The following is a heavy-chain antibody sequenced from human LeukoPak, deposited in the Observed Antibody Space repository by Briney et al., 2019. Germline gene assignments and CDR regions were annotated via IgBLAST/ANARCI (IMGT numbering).Heavy chain of an antibody. D-gene: IGHD3-22*01. Sequence: GRSLRLSCAASGFTFDDYAMHWARQAPGKGLEWVSGISWNSGSIGYADSVKGRFTISRDNAKNSLYLQMNSLRAEDMALYYCAKGDSTHAFDIWGQGTMVTVSS. CDR3: AKGDSTHAFDI. J-gene: IGHJ3*02. CDR2: ISWNSGSI. CDR1: GFTFDDYA. V-gene: IGHV3-9*03.